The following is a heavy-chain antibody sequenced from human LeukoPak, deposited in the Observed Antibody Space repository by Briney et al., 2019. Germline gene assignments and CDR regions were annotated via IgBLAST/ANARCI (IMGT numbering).Heavy chain of an antibody. CDR1: GFTLSSYA. J-gene: IGHJ4*02. V-gene: IGHV3-23*01. Sequence: GGAPRLSCPASGFTLSSYAMSWVRQGPGKGLEWVSAISVSGNTYHADSVKGRFTISRDSSKNTLYLQMNSRRAGDAAVYYCAKAPVTTCSGAYCYPFDYWSQGTLVTVSS. D-gene: IGHD2-15*01. CDR2: ISVSGNT. CDR3: AKAPVTTCSGAYCYPFDY.